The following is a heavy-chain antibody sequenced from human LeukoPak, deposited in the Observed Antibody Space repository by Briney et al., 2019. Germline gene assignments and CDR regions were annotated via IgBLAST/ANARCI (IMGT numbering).Heavy chain of an antibody. CDR2: IYSGGST. Sequence: GGSLRLSCAASGFTVSSNYMSWVRQAPGKGLEWVSVIYSGGSTYYAESVKGRFTISRDNSKNTLYLQMNSLRAEDTAVYYCARDSSSWYNWFDPWGQGTLVTVSS. J-gene: IGHJ5*02. CDR1: GFTVSSNY. D-gene: IGHD6-13*01. CDR3: ARDSSSWYNWFDP. V-gene: IGHV3-66*02.